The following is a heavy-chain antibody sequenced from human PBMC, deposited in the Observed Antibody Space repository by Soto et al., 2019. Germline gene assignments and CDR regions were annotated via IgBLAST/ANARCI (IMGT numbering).Heavy chain of an antibody. CDR2: IYHSGST. V-gene: IGHV4-30-4*02. D-gene: IGHD2-15*01. CDR1: CYSILNHQYY. Sequence: SETLSLTCTVTCYSILNHQYYWCWFREPPGKGLEWIGFIYHSGSTSYNPSLQGRVTISVDTSQNQFSLKLTSVPAADAAVYYCAKGSGYPWGRGTLVTVPS. CDR3: AKGSGYP. J-gene: IGHJ5*02.